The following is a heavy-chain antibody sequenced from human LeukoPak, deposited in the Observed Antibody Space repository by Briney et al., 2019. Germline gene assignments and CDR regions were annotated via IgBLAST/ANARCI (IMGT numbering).Heavy chain of an antibody. D-gene: IGHD5-12*01. CDR2: IYYSGSA. V-gene: IGHV4-61*05. Sequence: SSETLSLTCSVSGDSISTSSYYWGWIRQPPGKGLEWIGYIYYSGSANYNPSLKSRVTISVDTSKNQFSLKLSSVTAADTAVFYCARVAYSGYDYRGYFDYWGQGTLVTVSS. CDR3: ARVAYSGYDYRGYFDY. J-gene: IGHJ4*02. CDR1: GDSISTSSYY.